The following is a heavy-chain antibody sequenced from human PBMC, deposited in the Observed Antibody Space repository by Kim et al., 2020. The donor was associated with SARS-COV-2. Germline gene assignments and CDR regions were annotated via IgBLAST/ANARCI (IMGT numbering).Heavy chain of an antibody. CDR2: T. CDR3: ARDLDQYYFDY. J-gene: IGHJ4*02. D-gene: IGHD2-2*01. V-gene: IGHV1-8*01. Sequence: TGYAQKFQGRVTMTRNTSISTAYRELSSLRSEDTAVYYCARDLDQYYFDYWGQGTLVTVSS.